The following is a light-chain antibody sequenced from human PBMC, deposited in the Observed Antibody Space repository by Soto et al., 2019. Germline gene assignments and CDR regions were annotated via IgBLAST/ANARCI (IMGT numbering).Light chain of an antibody. J-gene: IGLJ3*02. CDR1: SSDVGAYNY. CDR3: SSYTTSSTWV. Sequence: QSALPQPASVSGSPGQSITLSCTGTSSDVGAYNYVSWYRQHPGKGPELIIYKVTDRPSGVSSRFSGSKSGNTASLTISGRQAEDEAEYYCSSYTTSSTWVFGGGTKLTVL. CDR2: KVT. V-gene: IGLV2-14*01.